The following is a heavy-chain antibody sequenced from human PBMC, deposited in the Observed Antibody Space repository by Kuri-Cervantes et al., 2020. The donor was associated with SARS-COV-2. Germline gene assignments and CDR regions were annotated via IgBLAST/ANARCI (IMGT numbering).Heavy chain of an antibody. Sequence: GSLRLSCTVSGGSISSGDYYWSWIRQPPGKGLEWIGYIYYSGSTNYNPSLKSRVTISVDTSKNQFSLKLSSVTAADTAVYYCARGVCSGGSCYLGYWGQGTLVTVSS. CDR2: IYYSGST. CDR1: GGSISSGDYY. CDR3: ARGVCSGGSCYLGY. V-gene: IGHV4-61*08. J-gene: IGHJ4*02. D-gene: IGHD2-15*01.